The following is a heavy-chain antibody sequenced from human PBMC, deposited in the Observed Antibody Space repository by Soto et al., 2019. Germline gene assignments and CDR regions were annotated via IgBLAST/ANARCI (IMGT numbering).Heavy chain of an antibody. CDR1: GGTFSSYA. V-gene: IGHV1-69*12. Sequence: QVQLVQSGAEVKKPGSSVKVSCKASGGTFSSYAISWVRQAPGQGLEWMGGIIPIFGTANYAQKFQGRVKIRADESTSTAYMELSSLRSEDTALYSCARRGSSWNLELDYWGQGTLVTVS. CDR2: IIPIFGTA. D-gene: IGHD6-13*01. CDR3: ARRGSSWNLELDY. J-gene: IGHJ4*02.